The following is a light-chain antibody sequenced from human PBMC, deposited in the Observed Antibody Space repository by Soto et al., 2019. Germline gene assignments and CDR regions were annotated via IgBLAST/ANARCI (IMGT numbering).Light chain of an antibody. CDR2: LNSDGSH. CDR1: SGHSNYA. J-gene: IGLJ2*01. Sequence: QLVLTQSPSASASLGASVKLTCTLSSGHSNYAIAWHQQQSEKGPRYLMKLNSDGSHSKGDGIPDRFSGSSSGAERYLASSSLQSEDEADYCCQTWGSGIVVFGGGTKLTVL. CDR3: QTWGSGIVV. V-gene: IGLV4-69*01.